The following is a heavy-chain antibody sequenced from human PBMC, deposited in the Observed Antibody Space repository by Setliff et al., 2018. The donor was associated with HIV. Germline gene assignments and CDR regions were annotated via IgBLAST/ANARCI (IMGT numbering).Heavy chain of an antibody. Sequence: PGGSLRLSCAASEFTFSNAWMSWVRQAPGKGLEWVGRIKTKTDGGTTDYAAPVKGRFTISRDDSKNTLYLQMNSLRAEDTAVYYCARIEGGTYFGWFDYWGQGTLVTVSS. J-gene: IGHJ4*02. D-gene: IGHD1-26*01. CDR3: ARIEGGTYFGWFDY. V-gene: IGHV3-15*01. CDR2: IKTKTDGGTT. CDR1: EFTFSNAW.